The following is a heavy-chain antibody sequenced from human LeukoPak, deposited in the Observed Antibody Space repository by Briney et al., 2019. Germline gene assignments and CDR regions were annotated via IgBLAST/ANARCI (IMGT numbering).Heavy chain of an antibody. J-gene: IGHJ4*02. V-gene: IGHV4-39*07. D-gene: IGHD3-10*01. CDR3: ARSLWFGEFH. Sequence: SETLSLTCTVSGGSISSYYWGWIRQPPGRGLEWIGSIYYSGSTNYSPSFKSRVTISVDTSKNQFSLNLSSVTAADTAVYYCARSLWFGEFHWGQGTLVTVSS. CDR2: IYYSGST. CDR1: GGSISSYY.